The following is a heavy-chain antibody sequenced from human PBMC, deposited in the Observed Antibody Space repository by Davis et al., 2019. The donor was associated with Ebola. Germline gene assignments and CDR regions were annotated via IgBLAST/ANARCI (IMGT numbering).Heavy chain of an antibody. CDR2: ISGSGGST. CDR1: GFTFSSYA. CDR3: AKVKDIVVVPAAILYMDV. J-gene: IGHJ6*03. V-gene: IGHV3-23*01. Sequence: PGGSLRLSCAASGFTFSSYAMSWVRQAPGKGLEWVSAISGSGGSTYYADSVKGRFTISRDNSKNTLYLQMNSLRAEDTAVYYCAKVKDIVVVPAAILYMDVWGKGTTVTVSS. D-gene: IGHD2-2*01.